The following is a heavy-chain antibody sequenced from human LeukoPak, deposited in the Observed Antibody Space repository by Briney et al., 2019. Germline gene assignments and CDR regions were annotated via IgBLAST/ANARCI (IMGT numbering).Heavy chain of an antibody. CDR3: GRPTKYWLVRGDGVDV. CDR2: IDAGGGDT. CDR1: GFTFSSYA. Sequence: GGSLRLSCAASGFTFSSYAMTWVRQAPGKGLEWVASIDAGGGDTYHSDSVKGRFTISRDNSMNTLYLQMNSLRADDTAVYYCGRPTKYWLVRGDGVDVWGQGTTVSVSS. J-gene: IGHJ6*02. V-gene: IGHV3-23*01. D-gene: IGHD6-19*01.